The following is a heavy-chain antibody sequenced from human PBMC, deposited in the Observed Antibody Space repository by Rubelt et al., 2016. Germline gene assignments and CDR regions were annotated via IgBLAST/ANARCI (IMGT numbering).Heavy chain of an antibody. Sequence: GQGLEWMGWISAYNGNTNYAQKLQGRVTMTRDTSTSTVYMELSSLRSEDTAVYYCARDLQSYAADHWGQGTLVTVSS. D-gene: IGHD1-26*01. CDR2: ISAYNGNT. V-gene: IGHV1-18*01. J-gene: IGHJ4*02. CDR3: ARDLQSYAADH.